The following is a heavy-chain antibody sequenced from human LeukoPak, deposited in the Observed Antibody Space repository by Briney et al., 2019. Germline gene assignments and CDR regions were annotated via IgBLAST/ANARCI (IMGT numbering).Heavy chain of an antibody. CDR1: GYTFTGYY. CDR2: INPNSGGT. Sequence: ASVKVSCKASGYTFTGYYMHWVRQAPGQGLEWMGWINPNSGGTNYAQKFQGRVTMTRDTSISTAYMELSRLRSDDTAVYYCARNAVSGYCSSTSCPKWFDPWGQGTLVTVSS. J-gene: IGHJ5*02. V-gene: IGHV1-2*02. CDR3: ARNAVSGYCSSTSCPKWFDP. D-gene: IGHD2-2*01.